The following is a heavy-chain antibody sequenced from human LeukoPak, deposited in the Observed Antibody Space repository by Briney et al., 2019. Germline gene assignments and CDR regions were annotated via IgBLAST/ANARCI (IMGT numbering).Heavy chain of an antibody. V-gene: IGHV1-18*01. CDR1: GYTFTSYG. D-gene: IGHD2-2*01. J-gene: IGHJ5*02. Sequence: ASVKVSCKASGYTFTSYGISWVRQAPGQGLEWMGWISAYNGNTNYAQKLQGRVTMTTDTSTSTAYMELRSLRSDDTAVYYCARAHCSSTSCQGGWFDPWGQGTLVTVSS. CDR3: ARAHCSSTSCQGGWFDP. CDR2: ISAYNGNT.